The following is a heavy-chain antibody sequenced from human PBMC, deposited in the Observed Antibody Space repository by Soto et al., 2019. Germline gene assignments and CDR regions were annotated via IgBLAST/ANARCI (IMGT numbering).Heavy chain of an antibody. Sequence: QVQLVQSGAEVKKPGSSVKVSWKPSGGPFSSYGVTRVRQAPGHGLEWMGRIIPILGIPNYAQKFQGRVTITADKSSSTAHMDLTSLKSEDTAVYYCAIEGSSGSYWMADPWGQGTQVTVSS. CDR3: AIEGSSGSYWMADP. V-gene: IGHV1-69*04. CDR1: GGPFSSYG. CDR2: IIPILGIP. J-gene: IGHJ5*02. D-gene: IGHD1-26*01.